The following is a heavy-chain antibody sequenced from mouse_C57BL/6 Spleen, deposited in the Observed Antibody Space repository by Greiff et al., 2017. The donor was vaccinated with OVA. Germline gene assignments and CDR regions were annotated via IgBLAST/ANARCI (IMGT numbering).Heavy chain of an antibody. CDR3: ARARYDEAMDY. J-gene: IGHJ4*01. D-gene: IGHD2-12*01. CDR1: GYSITSGYY. V-gene: IGHV3-6*01. Sequence: ESGPGLVKPSQSLSLTCSVTGYSITSGYYWNWIRQFPGNKLEWMGYISYDGSNNYHPSLKNRISSTRDTSRNQFFLKLNSVTTEDTATYYCARARYDEAMDYWGQGTSVTVSS. CDR2: ISYDGSN.